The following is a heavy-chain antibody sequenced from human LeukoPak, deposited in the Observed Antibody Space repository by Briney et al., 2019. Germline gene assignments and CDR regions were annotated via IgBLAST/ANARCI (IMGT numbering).Heavy chain of an antibody. V-gene: IGHV4-59*01. J-gene: IGHJ2*01. CDR2: IYYSGST. CDR1: GGSISSYY. D-gene: IGHD6-19*01. CDR3: ARYSSGWYWYFDL. Sequence: SETLSLTCTVSGGSISSYYWSWIRQPSGKGLEWIGYIYYSGSTNYNPSLKSRVTISVDTSKNQFSLKLSSVTAADTAVYYCARYSSGWYWYFDLWGRGTLVTVSS.